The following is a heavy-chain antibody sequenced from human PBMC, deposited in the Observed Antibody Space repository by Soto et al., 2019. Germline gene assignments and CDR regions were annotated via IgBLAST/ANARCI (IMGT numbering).Heavy chain of an antibody. CDR3: AKGPTIFGVVITFEYYYGMDV. CDR2: ISVSGASA. CDR1: RFIFSSYA. V-gene: IGHV3-23*01. J-gene: IGHJ6*02. D-gene: IGHD3-3*01. Sequence: GGSLRLSSAASRFIFSSYAMSWVRQAPGKGLEWVSAISVSGASAYYADSVKGRFAISRDNSKNTLYLQMNSLRAEDTAVYYCAKGPTIFGVVITFEYYYGMDVWGQGTTVTVS.